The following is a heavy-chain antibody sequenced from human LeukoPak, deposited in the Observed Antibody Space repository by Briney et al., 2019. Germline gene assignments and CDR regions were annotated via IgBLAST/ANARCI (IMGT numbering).Heavy chain of an antibody. D-gene: IGHD2-15*01. CDR3: ARAVYCSGGSCYHSFDY. V-gene: IGHV1-18*01. Sequence: ASVKVSCKASGYTFTSYGISWVRQAPGQGLEWMGWISAYNGNTNYAQKLQGRVTMTTDTSTSTAYMELRSLRSDDTAVYYCARAVYCSGGSCYHSFDYWAREPWSPSPQ. CDR1: GYTFTSYG. CDR2: ISAYNGNT. J-gene: IGHJ4*02.